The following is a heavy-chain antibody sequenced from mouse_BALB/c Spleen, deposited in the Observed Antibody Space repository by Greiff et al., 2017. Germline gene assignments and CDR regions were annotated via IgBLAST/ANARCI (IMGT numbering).Heavy chain of an antibody. CDR1: GYSFTGYI. Sequence: EVQLQQSGPELVKPGASVKISCKASGYSFTGYIMNWVKQSHGKSLEWIGRINPYNGDTFYKQKFKGKATLTLDKSSSTAHMELLSLTSEDSAVYYCGRECQGYFAYWGQGTTLTVSS. CDR3: GRECQGYFAY. D-gene: IGHD6-1*01. CDR2: INPYNGDT. J-gene: IGHJ2*01. V-gene: IGHV1-37*01.